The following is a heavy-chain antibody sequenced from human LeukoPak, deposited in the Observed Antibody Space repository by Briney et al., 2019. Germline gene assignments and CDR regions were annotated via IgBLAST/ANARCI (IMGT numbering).Heavy chain of an antibody. V-gene: IGHV3-74*03. CDR1: GFTFSNYW. Sequence: AGGSLRLSCAASGFTFSNYWVHWVRQAPGKGLVWVSRINRDRSTTKYADSVKGRFTVSRDNAKNTLNLQMNSLRAEDTAVYYCARDKKSGESSEIDYWGQGTLVTVSS. CDR3: ARDKKSGESSEIDY. D-gene: IGHD3-10*01. J-gene: IGHJ4*02. CDR2: INRDRSTT.